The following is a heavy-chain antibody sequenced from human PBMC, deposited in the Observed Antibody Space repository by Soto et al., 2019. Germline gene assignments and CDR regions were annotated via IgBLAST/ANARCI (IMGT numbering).Heavy chain of an antibody. D-gene: IGHD2-15*01. CDR1: GGSISSRGYY. J-gene: IGHJ4*02. CDR3: ARGPVVAHFDY. Sequence: SETLSLTCTVSGGSISSRGYYWGWIRQPPGKGLEWIGTIYYSGSTYYNPSLKSRVTISVDTSKNQFSLKLSSVTAADTAVYYCARGPVVAHFDYWGQGTLVTVSS. V-gene: IGHV4-39*01. CDR2: IYYSGST.